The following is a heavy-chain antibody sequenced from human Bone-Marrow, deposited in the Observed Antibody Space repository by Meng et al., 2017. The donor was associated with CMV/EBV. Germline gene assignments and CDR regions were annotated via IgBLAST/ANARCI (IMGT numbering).Heavy chain of an antibody. CDR2: IYYSGST. CDR1: GGSISSYY. CDR3: ARDEGPYYYDSSGPGGNWFDP. D-gene: IGHD3-22*01. J-gene: IGHJ5*02. Sequence: GSLRLSCTVSGGSISSYYWSWIRQPPGKGLEWIGYIYYSGSTNYNPSLKSRVTISVDTSKNQFSLKLSSVTAADTAVYYCARDEGPYYYDSSGPGGNWFDPWGQGTLVTVSP. V-gene: IGHV4-59*01.